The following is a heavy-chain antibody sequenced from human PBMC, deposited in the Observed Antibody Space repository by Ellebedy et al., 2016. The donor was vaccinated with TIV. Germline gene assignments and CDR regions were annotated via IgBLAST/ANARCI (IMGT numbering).Heavy chain of an antibody. CDR2: ISGSGGST. CDR1: GFTFSSYA. V-gene: IGHV3-23*01. Sequence: GESLKISXAASGFTFSSYAMSWVRQAPGKGLEWVSAISGSGGSTYYADSVKGRFTISRDNSKNTLYLQMNSLRAEDTAVYYCAKPNPHIVVVIAGLIDYWGQGTLVTVSS. CDR3: AKPNPHIVVVIAGLIDY. D-gene: IGHD2-21*01. J-gene: IGHJ4*02.